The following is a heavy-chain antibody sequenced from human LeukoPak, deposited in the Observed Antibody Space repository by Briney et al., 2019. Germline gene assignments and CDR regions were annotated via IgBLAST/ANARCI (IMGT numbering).Heavy chain of an antibody. D-gene: IGHD3-22*01. CDR2: IYYSGST. CDR1: GGSISSYY. CDR3: TRVTGYMIEDYFDY. Sequence: SETLSPTCTVSGGSISSYYWSWIRQPPGKGLEWIGYIYYSGSTNYNPSLKSRVTISVETSKNQFSLKLSSVTAADTAVYYCTRVTGYMIEDYFDYWGQGTLVTVSS. J-gene: IGHJ4*02. V-gene: IGHV4-59*01.